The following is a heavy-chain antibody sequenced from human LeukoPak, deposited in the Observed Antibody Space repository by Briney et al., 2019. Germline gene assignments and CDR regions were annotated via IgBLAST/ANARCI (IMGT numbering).Heavy chain of an antibody. V-gene: IGHV5-51*01. Sequence: KSGASLQISCKGSGSSFTSYWIGWVRQLPGKGLEWMGIIYPGDSDTRYSPSFQGQVTISADKSISTAYLQWSSLKASDTAMYYCARQPVVPAAMDYYYGIDVWGQGTTVTVSS. CDR1: GSSFTSYW. J-gene: IGHJ6*02. CDR2: IYPGDSDT. CDR3: ARQPVVPAAMDYYYGIDV. D-gene: IGHD2-2*01.